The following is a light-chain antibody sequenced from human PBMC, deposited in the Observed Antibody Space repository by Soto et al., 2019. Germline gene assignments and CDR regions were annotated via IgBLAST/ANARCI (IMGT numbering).Light chain of an antibody. J-gene: IGKJ1*01. Sequence: DIQMTQSPSTLSASVGDRVTITCRASQNVNSWLAWYQQKPGKAPKLLIYDVSILQSGVPSRFSCSGSETEFTLTISSLQPDDFATYYCQQYSSSSRTFGPGTKVEIK. CDR1: QNVNSW. V-gene: IGKV1-5*01. CDR3: QQYSSSSRT. CDR2: DVS.